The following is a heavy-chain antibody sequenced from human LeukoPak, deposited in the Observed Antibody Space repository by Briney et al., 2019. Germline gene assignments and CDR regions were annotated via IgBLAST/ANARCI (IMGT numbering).Heavy chain of an antibody. V-gene: IGHV3-43D*03. D-gene: IGHD6-13*01. CDR3: AKAATPYSSRPIWALDY. Sequence: GGSLRLSCVVSGFNFDNYAMNWVRQAPGKGLEWVSLIGSEGGDTYYADSVKGRFTVSRDNNKNSLYLQMNSLRPEDTALYYCAKAATPYSSRPIWALDYWGQGTLVTVSS. CDR2: IGSEGGDT. CDR1: GFNFDNYA. J-gene: IGHJ4*02.